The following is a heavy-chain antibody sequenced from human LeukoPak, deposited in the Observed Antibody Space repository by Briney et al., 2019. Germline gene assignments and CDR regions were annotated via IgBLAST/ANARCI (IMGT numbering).Heavy chain of an antibody. Sequence: GGSLRLSCAASGFTFSDYYINWIRQAPGKGLEWVSYISSSGSTIYYADSVKGRFTISRDNAKNSLYLQMNSLRAEDTAVYYCARGLRGYDILTGYSFQDAFDIWGQGTMVTVSS. D-gene: IGHD3-9*01. CDR3: ARGLRGYDILTGYSFQDAFDI. CDR2: ISSSGSTI. CDR1: GFTFSDYY. V-gene: IGHV3-11*01. J-gene: IGHJ3*02.